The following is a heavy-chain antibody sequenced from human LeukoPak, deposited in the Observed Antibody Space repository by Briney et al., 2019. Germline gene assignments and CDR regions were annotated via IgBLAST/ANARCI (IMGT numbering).Heavy chain of an antibody. CDR1: GYTFTSYD. J-gene: IGHJ3*02. D-gene: IGHD5-24*01. Sequence: GASVKVSCKASGYTFTSYDINWVRQATGQGLEWMGWMNPNSGNTGYAQKFQGRVTITRNTSISTAYMELSSLRSEDTAVYCCARGDGYHRGDDAFDIWGQGTMVTVSS. CDR3: ARGDGYHRGDDAFDI. V-gene: IGHV1-8*03. CDR2: MNPNSGNT.